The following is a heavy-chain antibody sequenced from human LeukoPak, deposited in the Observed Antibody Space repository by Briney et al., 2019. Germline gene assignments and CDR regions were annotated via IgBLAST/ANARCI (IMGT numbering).Heavy chain of an antibody. Sequence: SETLSLTCAVSGGSISSGGYSWSWIRQPPGTGLEWIGYIYHSGSTYYNPSLKSRVTISVDRSKNQFSLKLSSVTAADTAVYYCARGTPTKAFFDYWGQGTLVTVSS. J-gene: IGHJ4*02. V-gene: IGHV4-30-2*01. CDR1: GGSISSGGYS. CDR2: IYHSGST. D-gene: IGHD3-16*01. CDR3: ARGTPTKAFFDY.